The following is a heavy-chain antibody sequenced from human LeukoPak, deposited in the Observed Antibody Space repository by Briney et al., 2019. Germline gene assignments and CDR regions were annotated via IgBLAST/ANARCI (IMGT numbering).Heavy chain of an antibody. V-gene: IGHV4-31*03. Sequence: SETLSLTCTVSGGSISSGGYYWSWIRQHPGKGLEWIGYIYYSGSTYYDPSLKSRVTISVDTSKNQFSLKLSSVTAADTAVYYCARGLYYYDSSGYLDDAFDIWGQGTMVTVSS. CDR2: IYYSGST. J-gene: IGHJ3*02. D-gene: IGHD3-22*01. CDR3: ARGLYYYDSSGYLDDAFDI. CDR1: GGSISSGGYY.